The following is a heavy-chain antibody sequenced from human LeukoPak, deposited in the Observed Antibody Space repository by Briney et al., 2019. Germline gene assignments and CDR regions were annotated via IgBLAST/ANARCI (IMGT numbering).Heavy chain of an antibody. Sequence: GGSLRLSCAASGFTFNSYAMHWVRQAPGKGLEWVAVISYDGSNKYYADSVKGRFTISRDNSKNTLYLQMNRLRAEDPAVYYCARDMSGYCSGGRCYNMGYFDYWGQGTLVTVSS. CDR3: ARDMSGYCSGGRCYNMGYFDY. CDR1: GFTFNSYA. D-gene: IGHD2-15*01. CDR2: ISYDGSNK. V-gene: IGHV3-30-3*01. J-gene: IGHJ4*02.